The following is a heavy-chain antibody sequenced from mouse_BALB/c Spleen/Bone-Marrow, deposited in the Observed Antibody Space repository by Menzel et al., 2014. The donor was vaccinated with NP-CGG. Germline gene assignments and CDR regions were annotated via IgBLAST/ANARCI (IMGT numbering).Heavy chain of an antibody. V-gene: IGHV1S120*02. CDR1: GYTLTNYY. J-gene: IGHJ4*01. Sequence: QVQLQQPGAELVKPGASVKLSCKASGYTLTNYYIYWVKQRPGQGLEWIGGINPSNGATKFNEKFKNKATLTIDKSSSIGYIQRKSVKAEDTAVFFSSGHYYGTPYYAMDYWGQGTSVTVSS. CDR2: INPSNGAT. D-gene: IGHD1-1*01. CDR3: SGHYYGTPYYAMDY.